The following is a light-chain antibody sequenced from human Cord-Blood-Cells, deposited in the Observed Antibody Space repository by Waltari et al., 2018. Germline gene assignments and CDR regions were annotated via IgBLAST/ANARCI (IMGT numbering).Light chain of an antibody. CDR3: CSYAGSYTFYYV. V-gene: IGLV2-11*01. CDR2: DVS. J-gene: IGLJ1*01. CDR1: SSAVGGYNY. Sequence: QSALTQPRSVSGSPGQSVTISCTGTSSAVGGYNYVSSYQQHPGKAPKLMIYDVSKRPSGVPDRFSGSKSGNTASLTISGLQAEDEADYYCCSYAGSYTFYYVFGTGTKVTVL.